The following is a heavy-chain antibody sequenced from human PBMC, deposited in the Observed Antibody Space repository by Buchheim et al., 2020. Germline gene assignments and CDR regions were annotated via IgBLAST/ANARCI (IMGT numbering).Heavy chain of an antibody. CDR1: GLTFSSYA. J-gene: IGHJ4*02. D-gene: IGHD6-25*01. CDR3: AKRPRLPGEFDY. Sequence: EVQLLESGGGLVQPGGSLRLSCAASGLTFSSYAMSWVRQAPGRGLEGVSAFSGSVGSTYYEDSVMGRFTFSRDNSKNRRYLQMNSLRAEDTAVYYCAKRPRLPGEFDYWGQGTL. CDR2: FSGSVGST. V-gene: IGHV3-23*02.